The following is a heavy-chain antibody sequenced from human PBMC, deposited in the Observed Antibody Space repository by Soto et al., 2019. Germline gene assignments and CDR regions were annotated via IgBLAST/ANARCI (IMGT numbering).Heavy chain of an antibody. CDR3: ASGFGLSRGLDV. D-gene: IGHD3-16*01. J-gene: IGHJ6*02. CDR2: IYYSGST. Sequence: PSETLSLTCTVSGGSISSYYWSWIRQPPGKGLEWIGYIYYSGSTNYNPSLKSRVTISVDTSKNQFSLKLSSVTAADTAAYYCASGFGLSRGLDVWGQGTTVTVSS. V-gene: IGHV4-59*01. CDR1: GGSISSYY.